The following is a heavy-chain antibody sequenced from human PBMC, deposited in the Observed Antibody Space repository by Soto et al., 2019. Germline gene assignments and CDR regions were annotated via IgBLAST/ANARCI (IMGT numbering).Heavy chain of an antibody. D-gene: IGHD3-22*01. Sequence: PGGSLRLSCAASGFTVSSNCMNWVRQAPGKGLEWVSVIYSGGSTYYADSVKGRFTFSRDNSKNTLYLQMNSLRAEDTAVYYCAVTTDYYDSSGLQRFDYWGQGT. V-gene: IGHV3-66*01. CDR3: AVTTDYYDSSGLQRFDY. J-gene: IGHJ4*02. CDR1: GFTVSSNC. CDR2: IYSGGST.